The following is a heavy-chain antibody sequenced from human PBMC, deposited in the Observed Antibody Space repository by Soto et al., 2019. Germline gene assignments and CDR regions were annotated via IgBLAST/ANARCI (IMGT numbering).Heavy chain of an antibody. V-gene: IGHV3-23*01. J-gene: IGHJ4*02. D-gene: IGHD2-15*01. CDR2: ISGSGGST. CDR1: GFTFSSYA. Sequence: EVQLLESGGGLVQPGGSLRLSCAASGFTFSSYAMSWVRQAPGKGLEWVLTISGSGGSTYYADAVKGRFTISRDNAKNTLYLQMNSLRAEDTAVYYCAKDHVVVVVAATTHFDYWGQGTLVTVSS. CDR3: AKDHVVVVVAATTHFDY.